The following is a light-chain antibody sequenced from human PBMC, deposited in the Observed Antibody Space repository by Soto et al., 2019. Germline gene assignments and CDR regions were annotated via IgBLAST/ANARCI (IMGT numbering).Light chain of an antibody. CDR2: AAS. Sequence: DIQMTQSPSSLSASVGDRVTITCRASQSISTYLNWYQQKPGKAPQLLLYAASSLQSGVPSRFSGSGSGTDFTLTISSLQPEDFATYYCQQSYTTPPWTFGQGTKVEI. J-gene: IGKJ1*01. CDR1: QSISTY. V-gene: IGKV1-39*01. CDR3: QQSYTTPPWT.